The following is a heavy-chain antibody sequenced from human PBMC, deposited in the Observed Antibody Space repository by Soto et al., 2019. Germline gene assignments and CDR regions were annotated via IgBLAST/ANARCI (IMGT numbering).Heavy chain of an antibody. J-gene: IGHJ5*02. CDR1: GGSISTGGYY. CDR3: ARNPAP. Sequence: QVQLQESGPGLVKPSQTLSLTCTVSGGSISTGGYYWSWIRQHPGKGLEWIGYISNSATTYYNPSLKSRVTISVDTSKNQFALKLSSVTVADTAVYYCARNPAPWGQGALVTVSS. V-gene: IGHV4-31*03. CDR2: ISNSATT.